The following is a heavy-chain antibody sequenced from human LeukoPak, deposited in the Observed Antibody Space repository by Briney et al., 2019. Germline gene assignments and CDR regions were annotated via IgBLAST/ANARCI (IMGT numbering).Heavy chain of an antibody. CDR1: GYAFTSLD. J-gene: IGHJ4*02. CDR3: ASELRWQPQ. CDR2: MNPNSGTT. V-gene: IGHV1-8*01. Sequence: ASVKGSCTASGYAFTSLDVNCGRHATGERLEWMGWMNPNSGTTGYAQKFQGRIILTSDNSISTAYLELSNLRSEDTAVYYCASELRWQPQWGQGTLVTVSS. D-gene: IGHD4-23*01.